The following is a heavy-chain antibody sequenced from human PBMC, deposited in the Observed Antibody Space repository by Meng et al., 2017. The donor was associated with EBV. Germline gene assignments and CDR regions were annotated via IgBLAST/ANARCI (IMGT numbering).Heavy chain of an antibody. CDR3: AREGGYGDYFDY. CDR2: ISSSSSYI. CDR1: GFTFSSYS. D-gene: IGHD4-17*01. Sequence: EVQLVESGGGLVKAGGSLRVSCAASGFTFSSYSMNWVRQAPGKGLEWVSSISSSSSYIYYADSVKGRFTISRDNAKNSLYLQMNSLRAEDTAVYYCAREGGYGDYFDYWGQGTLVTVSS. V-gene: IGHV3-21*01. J-gene: IGHJ4*02.